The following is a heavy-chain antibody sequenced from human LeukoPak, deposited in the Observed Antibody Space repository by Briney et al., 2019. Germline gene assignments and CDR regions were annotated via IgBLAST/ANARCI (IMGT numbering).Heavy chain of an antibody. J-gene: IGHJ6*02. CDR3: ARDSGIYDSSGYYGLSYSGMDV. Sequence: GGSLRLSCAASGFTFASYAMTWVRQAPGKGLEWFSAISGSGGSTYYADSVKGRFTIFRDNYKNTLYLQMNSLRAEDTAVYYCARDSGIYDSSGYYGLSYSGMDVWGQGPTVTVSS. CDR2: ISGSGGST. CDR1: GFTFASYA. V-gene: IGHV3-23*01. D-gene: IGHD3-22*01.